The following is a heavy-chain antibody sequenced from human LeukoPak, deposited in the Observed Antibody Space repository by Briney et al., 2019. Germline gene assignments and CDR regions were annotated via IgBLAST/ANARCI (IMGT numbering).Heavy chain of an antibody. V-gene: IGHV3-7*01. Sequence: PGGSLRLSCAASGCTFSSYWMSWVRQAPGKGLEWVANIKQHGSEKYYVDSVKGRFTISRDNAKNSLYLQMNSLRAGDTAVYDCARARIWDFWSGYYYNWFDPWGQGTLVTVSS. D-gene: IGHD3-3*01. CDR2: IKQHGSEK. CDR3: ARARIWDFWSGYYYNWFDP. J-gene: IGHJ5*02. CDR1: GCTFSSYW.